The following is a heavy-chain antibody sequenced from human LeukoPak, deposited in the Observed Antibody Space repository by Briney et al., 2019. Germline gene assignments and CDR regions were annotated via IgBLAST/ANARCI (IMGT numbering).Heavy chain of an antibody. V-gene: IGHV4-34*01. CDR2: INHSGST. D-gene: IGHD5-18*01. J-gene: IGHJ4*02. Sequence: PSETLSLTCAVYGGSFSGYYWSWIRQPPGKGLEWIGEINHSGSTNYNPSLKSRVTISVDTSKNQFSLKLSSVTAADTAVYYCASLEDTAMDHYFDYWGQGTLVTVSS. CDR3: ASLEDTAMDHYFDY. CDR1: GGSFSGYY.